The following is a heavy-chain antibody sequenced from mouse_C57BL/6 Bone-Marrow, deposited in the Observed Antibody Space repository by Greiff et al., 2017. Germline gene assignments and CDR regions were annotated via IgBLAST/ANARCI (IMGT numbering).Heavy chain of an antibody. D-gene: IGHD1-1*01. CDR1: GYTFTSYG. CDR2: IDPNSGGT. V-gene: IGHV1-72*01. CDR3: ARWGYCGSRYEWYFDA. Sequence: VQLQESGAELARPGASVKLSCKASGYTFTSYGISWVKQRPGRGLEWIGRIDPNSGGTKYNEKFKSKATLTVDKPSSTAYMQLSSLTSEDSAVYYCARWGYCGSRYEWYFDAWGTGATVTAS. J-gene: IGHJ1*03.